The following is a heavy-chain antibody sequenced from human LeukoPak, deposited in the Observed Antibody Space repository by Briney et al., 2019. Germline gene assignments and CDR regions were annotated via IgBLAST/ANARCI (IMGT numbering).Heavy chain of an antibody. V-gene: IGHV4-59*08. CDR3: ARVARSSSHIPGDYFDY. Sequence: SETLSLTCTVSGGSISSYYWSWFRQPPGKGLEWIGNIYYSGSTNYNPSLKSRVTISVDTSKNQFSLKLSSVTAADTAVYYCARVARSSSHIPGDYFDYWGQGTLVTVSS. J-gene: IGHJ4*02. CDR1: GGSISSYY. D-gene: IGHD6-13*01. CDR2: IYYSGST.